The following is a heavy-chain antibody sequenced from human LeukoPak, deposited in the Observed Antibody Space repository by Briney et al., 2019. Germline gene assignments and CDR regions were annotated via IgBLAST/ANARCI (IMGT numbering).Heavy chain of an antibody. J-gene: IGHJ5*02. CDR2: IWYDGSNN. CDR1: GFTFSSYG. D-gene: IGHD6-13*01. CDR3: AREGGSSSWIYNWFDP. Sequence: PGGSLRLSCAASGFTFSSYGMQWVRQAPGKGVEGGAVIWYDGSNNYYADSVKGRFTISRDNSKTTLYLQMNSLRAEDTAVYYCAREGGSSSWIYNWFDPWGQGTLVTVSS. V-gene: IGHV3-33*01.